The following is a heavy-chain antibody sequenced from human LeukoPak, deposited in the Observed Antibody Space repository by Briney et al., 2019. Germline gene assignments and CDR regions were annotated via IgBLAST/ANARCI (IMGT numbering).Heavy chain of an antibody. Sequence: ASVKVSCKASGYTFTSYDINWVRQATGQGLEWMGWMNPNSGNTAYAQKFQGRVTMTRNTSITTAYMELSSLRSEDTAVYYCARGPLSTGSSASYNMDVWGQGTTVTVSS. D-gene: IGHD2-2*01. J-gene: IGHJ6*02. CDR1: GYTFTSYD. CDR3: ARGPLSTGSSASYNMDV. CDR2: MNPNSGNT. V-gene: IGHV1-8*01.